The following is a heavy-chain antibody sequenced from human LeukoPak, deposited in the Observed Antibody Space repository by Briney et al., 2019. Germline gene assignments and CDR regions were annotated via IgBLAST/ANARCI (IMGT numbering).Heavy chain of an antibody. CDR1: GYIFTNYA. Sequence: ASVKVSCKASGYIFTNYALHWVRQAPGQGLEWMGWLNPGNGNTKYSQKFQDRITFTWDTSATIVYMELSSLRSADTAVYYCARDLSGSFSYFDPWGQGTLVTVSS. CDR3: ARDLSGSFSYFDP. V-gene: IGHV1-3*01. D-gene: IGHD1-26*01. J-gene: IGHJ5*02. CDR2: LNPGNGNT.